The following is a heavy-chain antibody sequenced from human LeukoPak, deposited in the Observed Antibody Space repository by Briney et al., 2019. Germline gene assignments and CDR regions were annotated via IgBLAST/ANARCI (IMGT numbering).Heavy chain of an antibody. D-gene: IGHD5-18*01. Sequence: GSLRLSCAASGFTFSSYWMHWVRQAPGKGLVWVSRINSDGSSTSYADSVKGRFTISRDNAKNTLYLQMNSLRAEDTAVYYCXXXXXVQXWLEGDYYFDYWGQGTLVTVSS. CDR2: INSDGSST. CDR3: XXXXXVQXWLEGDYYFDY. J-gene: IGHJ4*02. V-gene: IGHV3-74*01. CDR1: GFTFSSYW.